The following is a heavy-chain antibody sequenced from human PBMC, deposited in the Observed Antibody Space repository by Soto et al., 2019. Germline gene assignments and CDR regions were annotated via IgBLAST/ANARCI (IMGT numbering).Heavy chain of an antibody. CDR2: LFSGGSP. V-gene: IGHV3-53*02. D-gene: IGHD3-22*01. CDR1: GFTVGNNS. J-gene: IGHJ4*02. Sequence: EVQLVETGGGLIQPGGSLRLSCTASGFTVGNNSMTWVRQAPGKGLEWVSVLFSGGSPYYADSVKGRFTISRDNSKNTLHLQMNSLSADDTAVYYWGGGSGYYYFDYWGRGTLVTVSS. CDR3: GGGSGYYYFDY.